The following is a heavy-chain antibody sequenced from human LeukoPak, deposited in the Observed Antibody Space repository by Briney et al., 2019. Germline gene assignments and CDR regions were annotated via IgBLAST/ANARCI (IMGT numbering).Heavy chain of an antibody. V-gene: IGHV1-18*01. CDR3: ARTQRITMVRGVNWFDP. Sequence: ASVTVSCKASGYTFTSYGISWVRQAPGQGLEWMGWISAYNGNTNYAQTLQGRVTMTTDTSTSTAYMELRSLRSDDTAVYYCARTQRITMVRGVNWFDPWGQGTLVTVSS. CDR1: GYTFTSYG. J-gene: IGHJ5*02. D-gene: IGHD3-10*01. CDR2: ISAYNGNT.